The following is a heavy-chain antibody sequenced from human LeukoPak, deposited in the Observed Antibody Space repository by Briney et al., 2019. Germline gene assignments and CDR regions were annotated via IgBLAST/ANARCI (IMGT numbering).Heavy chain of an antibody. CDR1: GFTFSRYW. V-gene: IGHV3-7*03. CDR2: IKQDGSVT. CDR3: ARDPWADSSGFPLHH. J-gene: IGHJ1*01. D-gene: IGHD3-22*01. Sequence: GGSLRLSCATSGFTFSRYWKSCVRQAPGKGLECVANIKQDGSVTYHVDSVRGRFTISRDNAKNSLYLQMNSLRAEDTAVYYCARDPWADSSGFPLHHWGQGTLVTVSS.